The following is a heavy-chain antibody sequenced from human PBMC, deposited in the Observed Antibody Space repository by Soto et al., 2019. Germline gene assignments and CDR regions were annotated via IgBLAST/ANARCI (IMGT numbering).Heavy chain of an antibody. CDR1: GGSISSYY. V-gene: IGHV4-59*08. CDR3: ARHNSHSSSWYGGDYFDY. D-gene: IGHD6-13*01. CDR2: IYYSGST. Sequence: SETLSLTCTVSGGSISSYYWSWIRQPPGKGLEWIGYIYYSGSTNYNPSLKSRVTISVDTSKNQFSLKLSSVTAADTAVHYCARHNSHSSSWYGGDYFDYWGQGTLVTVSS. J-gene: IGHJ4*02.